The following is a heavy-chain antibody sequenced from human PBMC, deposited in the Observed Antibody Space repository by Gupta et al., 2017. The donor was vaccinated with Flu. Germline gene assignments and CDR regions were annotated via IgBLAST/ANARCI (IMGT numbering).Heavy chain of an antibody. J-gene: IGHJ4*02. V-gene: IGHV3-23*01. Sequence: EVQLLESGGGLVQPGGSLRISCAASGFTFSDYAMNWVRQAPGKGLEWVSIINPNGQSTYYADSVKGRFTISRDDSKSTLYLQMNNLRAEDTAVYYCASRGGNRISSFESWGQGTLVTVSS. CDR3: ASRGGNRISSFES. D-gene: IGHD3-10*01. CDR2: INPNGQST. CDR1: GFTFSDYA.